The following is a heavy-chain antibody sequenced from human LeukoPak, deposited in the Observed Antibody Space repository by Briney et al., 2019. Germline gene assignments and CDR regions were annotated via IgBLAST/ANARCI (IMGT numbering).Heavy chain of an antibody. CDR2: FDPEDGET. J-gene: IGHJ4*02. V-gene: IGHV1-24*01. CDR3: ARDLGDYYDSSGYYYYFDY. D-gene: IGHD3-22*01. CDR1: GYTLTELS. Sequence: ASVKVSCTVSGYTLTELSMHWVRQAPGKGLEWMGGFDPEDGETIYAQKFQGRDTITADESTSTAYMELSSLRSEDTAVYYCARDLGDYYDSSGYYYYFDYWGQGTLVTVSS.